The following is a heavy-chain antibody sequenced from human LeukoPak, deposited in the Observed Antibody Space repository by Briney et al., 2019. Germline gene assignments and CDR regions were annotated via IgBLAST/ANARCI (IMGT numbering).Heavy chain of an antibody. CDR1: GFTFSSYA. V-gene: IGHV3-23*01. CDR2: ISKSGDNT. J-gene: IGHJ4*02. Sequence: GGSLRLSCEASGFTFSSYAMSWVRQAPGKGLEWVSSISKSGDNTYYADSVKGRFTISRDNSKNTLYLQMNSLRAEDTAVYYCAAARESLYFDYWGQGTLVTVS. CDR3: AAARESLYFDY. D-gene: IGHD3-10*01.